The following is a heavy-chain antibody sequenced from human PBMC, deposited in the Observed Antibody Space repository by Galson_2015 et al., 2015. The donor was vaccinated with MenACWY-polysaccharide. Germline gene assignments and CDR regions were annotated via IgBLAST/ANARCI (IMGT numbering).Heavy chain of an antibody. CDR2: IIPIFGTA. Sequence: SVKVSCKASGGTFSSYAISWVRQAPGQGLEWMGGIIPIFGTADYAQKFQGSVTITADESTSTAYMELSSLRSEDTAVYYCARGNSSSSYYYYYMDVWGKGTTVTVSS. CDR1: GGTFSSYA. CDR3: ARGNSSSSYYYYYMDV. V-gene: IGHV1-69*13. D-gene: IGHD6-6*01. J-gene: IGHJ6*03.